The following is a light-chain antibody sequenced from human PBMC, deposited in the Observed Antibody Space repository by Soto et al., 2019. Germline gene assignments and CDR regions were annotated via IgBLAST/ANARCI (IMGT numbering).Light chain of an antibody. CDR2: GAS. V-gene: IGKV3-20*01. CDR3: QQYGRSVGIT. Sequence: EIMLTQSPVTLSVSPGERATLSCRASQSVSSNLAWYQQKPGQAPRLLIYGASSRATGIPDRFGGSGSGTEFTLTINRLEPEDSAVYFCQQYGRSVGITFGQGTRLEIK. CDR1: QSVSSN. J-gene: IGKJ5*01.